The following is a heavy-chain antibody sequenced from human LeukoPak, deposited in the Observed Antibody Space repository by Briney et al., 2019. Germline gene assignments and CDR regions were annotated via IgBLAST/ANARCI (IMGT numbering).Heavy chain of an antibody. V-gene: IGHV1-2*02. CDR3: ARDSPAAGGDFDY. Sequence: ASVKDSCKASGYTFTGYNMHWVRQAPGQGLEWMGWINPNSGGTNYAQKFQGRVTMTRDTSISTAYMELSSLRSDDTAVYYCARDSPAAGGDFDYWGQGTLVTVSS. J-gene: IGHJ4*02. D-gene: IGHD6-13*01. CDR2: INPNSGGT. CDR1: GYTFTGYN.